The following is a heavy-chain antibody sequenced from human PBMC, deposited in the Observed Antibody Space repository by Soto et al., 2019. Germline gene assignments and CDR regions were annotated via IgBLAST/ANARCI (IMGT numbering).Heavy chain of an antibody. V-gene: IGHV4-34*01. CDR1: GDSRRGQS. Sequence: QVQLQQWGAGLLKASATLTITCAVVGDSRRGQSWNWIRMSPVKGLEGIGELDQSGGTNYNPCLKSRAIISDDTSKNQFSLTLTSVTAADTAVYYCAREDSYGWSGESLDVWGQGTTVTVSS. D-gene: IGHD6-19*01. CDR2: LDQSGGT. J-gene: IGHJ6*02. CDR3: AREDSYGWSGESLDV.